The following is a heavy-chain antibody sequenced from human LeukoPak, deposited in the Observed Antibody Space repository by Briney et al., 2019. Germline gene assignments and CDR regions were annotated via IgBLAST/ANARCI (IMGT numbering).Heavy chain of an antibody. V-gene: IGHV1-2*02. J-gene: IGHJ4*02. CDR1: GYTFTGYY. CDR3: ARDRWGSGYDPSYFDY. CDR2: INPNSGGT. D-gene: IGHD5-12*01. Sequence: ASVKVSCKASGYTFTGYYMHWVRQAPGQGLEWMGWINPNSGGTNYAQKFQGRVTMTRDTSISTAYMELSRLGSDDTAVYYCARDRWGSGYDPSYFDYWGQGTLVTVSS.